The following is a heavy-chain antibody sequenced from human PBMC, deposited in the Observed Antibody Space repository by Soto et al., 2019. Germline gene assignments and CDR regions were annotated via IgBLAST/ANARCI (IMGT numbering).Heavy chain of an antibody. CDR1: GFTFSNAW. D-gene: IGHD2-8*01. J-gene: IGHJ5*02. Sequence: PGGSLRLSCAASGFTFSNAWMNWVRQAPGKGLEWVGRIKSKTDGGTTDYAAPVKGRFTISRDDSKNTLYLQMNSLRAEDTAVYYCAKDWQMVYAIPDWFDPWGQGTLVTVSS. V-gene: IGHV3-15*07. CDR2: IKSKTDGGTT. CDR3: AKDWQMVYAIPDWFDP.